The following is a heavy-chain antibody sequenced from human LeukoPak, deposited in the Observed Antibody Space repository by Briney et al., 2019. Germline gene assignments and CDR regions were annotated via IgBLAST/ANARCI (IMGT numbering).Heavy chain of an antibody. CDR3: GRVNDGATLED. CDR2: IKPDESEK. CDR1: GFTFSDYW. J-gene: IGHJ4*02. D-gene: IGHD1-1*01. Sequence: GGSLRLTCVGSGFTFSDYWMSWVRQAPGKGLEWVTNIKPDESEKYYVDSVKGRFTVSRDNAKNSVYLQMHSRRVEGSAAYYCGRVNDGATLEDWGQGPLVTVSS. V-gene: IGHV3-7*01.